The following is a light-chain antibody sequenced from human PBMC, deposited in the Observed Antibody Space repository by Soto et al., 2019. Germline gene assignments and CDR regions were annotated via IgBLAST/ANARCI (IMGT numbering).Light chain of an antibody. J-gene: IGKJ3*01. CDR1: QSVSSN. CDR3: QQYNNWPPFT. Sequence: EIVMTQSPVTLSVSPGERATLSCRASQSVSSNLAWYQQKPGQPPRLLIYDASTRATGIPARFSGSGSGTEFTLTISSLQSEDFAVYYCQQYNNWPPFTFGPGTKVDIK. V-gene: IGKV3-15*01. CDR2: DAS.